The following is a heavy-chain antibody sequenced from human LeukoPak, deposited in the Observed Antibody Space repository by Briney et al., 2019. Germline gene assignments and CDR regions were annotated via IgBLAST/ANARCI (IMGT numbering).Heavy chain of an antibody. J-gene: IGHJ3*02. CDR3: ARPYCSSTSCYGAYDAFDI. Sequence: GESLKISCKGPGYSFTSYWIGWVRQMPGKGLERMGIIYPGDSDTRYSPSFQGQVTISADKSISTAYLRWSSLKASDSAMYYCARPYCSSTSCYGAYDAFDIWGQGTMVTVSS. V-gene: IGHV5-51*01. CDR1: GYSFTSYW. CDR2: IYPGDSDT. D-gene: IGHD2-2*01.